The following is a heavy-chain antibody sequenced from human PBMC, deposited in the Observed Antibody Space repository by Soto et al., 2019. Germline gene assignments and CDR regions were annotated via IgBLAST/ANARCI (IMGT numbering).Heavy chain of an antibody. D-gene: IGHD2-15*01. CDR2: INAGNGNT. CDR3: ARNVGGFDY. V-gene: IGHV1-3*01. J-gene: IGHJ4*02. Sequence: QVQLVQSGAEVQKPGASVKVSCKASGYTFTRYAMLWMRQAPGQGLEWIGWINAGNGNTKYSQKFQDRVTITRDTSANTAYMELSSLRSEDTAVYYCARNVGGFDYWGKGTLVTVSS. CDR1: GYTFTRYA.